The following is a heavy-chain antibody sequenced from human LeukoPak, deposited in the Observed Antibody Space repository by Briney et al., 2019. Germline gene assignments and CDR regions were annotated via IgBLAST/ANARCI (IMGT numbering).Heavy chain of an antibody. D-gene: IGHD5-12*01. V-gene: IGHV3-21*01. CDR2: ISSSSSYI. CDR3: ARGIVATIGGDY. CDR1: GFTFSSYS. J-gene: IGHJ4*02. Sequence: GGSLRLSCAASGFTFSSYSMNWVRQAPGKGLEWVSSISSSSSYIDYADSVKGRFTISRDNAKNSLYLQMNSLRAEDTAVYYCARGIVATIGGDYWGQGTLVTVSS.